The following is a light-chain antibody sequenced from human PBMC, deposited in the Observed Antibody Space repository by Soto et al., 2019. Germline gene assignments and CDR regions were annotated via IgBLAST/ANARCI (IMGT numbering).Light chain of an antibody. V-gene: IGKV3-15*01. CDR1: PFVSSNS. J-gene: IGKJ4*01. Sequence: EIVLTQSPATLSLSPGERATLSCRASPFVSSNSLAWYQHKPGQAPRLLISGASTGATGIPARFSGSGSGTEFTLTISSLQSEDCAIYYCQQYHTWPITFGGGTKVDIK. CDR2: GAS. CDR3: QQYHTWPIT.